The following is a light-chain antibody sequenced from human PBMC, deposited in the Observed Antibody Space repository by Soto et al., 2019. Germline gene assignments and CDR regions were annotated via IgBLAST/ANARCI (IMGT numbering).Light chain of an antibody. J-gene: IGKJ1*01. V-gene: IGKV1-5*01. CDR1: RSISSW. Sequence: IKMTQSPSTLSASEGDIVTITCRASRSISSWLAWYQQKPGKAPKLLIYDASSLESGVPSRFSGSGSGTEFTLTISSLQPDDFATYYCQQYNSYSTFGQGTKVDIK. CDR2: DAS. CDR3: QQYNSYST.